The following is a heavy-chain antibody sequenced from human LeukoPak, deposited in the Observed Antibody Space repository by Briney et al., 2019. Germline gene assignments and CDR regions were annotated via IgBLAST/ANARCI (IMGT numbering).Heavy chain of an antibody. J-gene: IGHJ6*02. CDR1: GYTLTELS. D-gene: IGHD4-17*01. CDR3: ARTYGDYYYYYGMDV. V-gene: IGHV1-46*01. CDR2: INPSGGST. Sequence: ASVKVSCKVSGYTLTELSMHWVRQAPGQGLEWMGIINPSGGSTSYAQKFQGRVTMTRDTSTSTVYMELSSLRSEDTAVYYCARTYGDYYYYYGMDVWGQGTTVTVSS.